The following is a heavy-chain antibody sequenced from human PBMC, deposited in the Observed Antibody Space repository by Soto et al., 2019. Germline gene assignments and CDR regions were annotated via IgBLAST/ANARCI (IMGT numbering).Heavy chain of an antibody. V-gene: IGHV1-18*04. D-gene: IGHD5-18*01. Sequence: ASVKVSCKASGYTFTSYGISWVRQAPGQGLEWMGWISVDDGDTNYAQNFQGRVTMSTDTATSTAYMEMRSLRSDDTAVYYCARDQVAKWAPGAAMVNYYYGMDAWGQGTTVTVSS. CDR3: ARDQVAKWAPGAAMVNYYYGMDA. J-gene: IGHJ6*02. CDR1: GYTFTSYG. CDR2: ISVDDGDT.